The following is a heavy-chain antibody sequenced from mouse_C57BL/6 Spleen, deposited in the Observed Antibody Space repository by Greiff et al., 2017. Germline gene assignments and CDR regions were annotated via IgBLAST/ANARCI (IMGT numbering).Heavy chain of an antibody. CDR2: ISNGGGST. J-gene: IGHJ1*03. CDR1: GFTFSDYY. V-gene: IGHV5-12*01. D-gene: IGHD4-1*01. CDR3: ARLGTGYFDV. Sequence: EVKLMESGGGLVQPGGSLKLSCAASGFTFSDYYMYWVRQTPEKRLEWVAYISNGGGSTYYPDTVKGRFTISRDNAKNTLYLQMSRLKSEDTAMYYCARLGTGYFDVWGTGTTVTVSS.